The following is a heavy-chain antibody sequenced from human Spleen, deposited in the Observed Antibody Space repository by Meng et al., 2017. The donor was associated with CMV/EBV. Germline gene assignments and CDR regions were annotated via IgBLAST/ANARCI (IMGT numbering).Heavy chain of an antibody. V-gene: IGHV1-2*02. Sequence: ASVKVSCKASGYTFTDYFMHWVRQAPGYGLEWMGWINPNSGGTNFAQKFQGRVTMTRDTSISTAYMELSRLRSDDTAVYYCASDSMIHAFDIWGQGTMVTVSS. CDR1: GYTFTDYF. D-gene: IGHD2/OR15-2a*01. CDR2: INPNSGGT. J-gene: IGHJ3*02. CDR3: ASDSMIHAFDI.